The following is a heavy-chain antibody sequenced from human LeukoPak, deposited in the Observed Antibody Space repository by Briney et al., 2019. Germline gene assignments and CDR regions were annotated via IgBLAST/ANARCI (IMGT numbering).Heavy chain of an antibody. D-gene: IGHD6-19*01. V-gene: IGHV3-30*18. CDR1: GFTFSSYG. CDR2: ISYDGSNK. CDR3: AKDPHRKGSDSSGWYPHWFDP. J-gene: IGHJ5*02. Sequence: GRSLRLSCAASGFTFSSYGMHWVRQAPGKGLEWVAVISYDGSNKYYADFVKGRFTISRDNSKNTLYLQMNSLRAEDTAVYYCAKDPHRKGSDSSGWYPHWFDPWGQGTLVTVSS.